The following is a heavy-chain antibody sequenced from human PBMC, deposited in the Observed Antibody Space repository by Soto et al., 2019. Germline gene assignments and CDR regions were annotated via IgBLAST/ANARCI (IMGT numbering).Heavy chain of an antibody. V-gene: IGHV4-4*02. CDR1: GGSVTSTYW. J-gene: IGHJ4*02. Sequence: SVTLSLTCAVHGGSVTSTYWWSWVGQPPGKGLEWIGEIYHSGSANYNPSLKSRVTISVDNSKNQFSLNLNSVTAADTAVYYCARYNAASGTYYFDYWGQGTLGTVS. D-gene: IGHD6-13*01. CDR2: IYHSGSA. CDR3: ARYNAASGTYYFDY.